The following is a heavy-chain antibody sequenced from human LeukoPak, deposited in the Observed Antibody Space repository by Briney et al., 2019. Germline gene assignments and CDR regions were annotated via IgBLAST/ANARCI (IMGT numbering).Heavy chain of an antibody. J-gene: IGHJ5*02. Sequence: GGSLRLSCAASGFTFSRYSMNWVRQAPGKGLEWVSSISSSSSYIYYADSVKGRFTISRDNAKNSLYLQMNSLRAEDTAVYYCAREWYSSSSGWFDPWGQGTLVTVSS. CDR2: ISSSSSYI. CDR3: AREWYSSSSGWFDP. V-gene: IGHV3-21*01. CDR1: GFTFSRYS. D-gene: IGHD6-6*01.